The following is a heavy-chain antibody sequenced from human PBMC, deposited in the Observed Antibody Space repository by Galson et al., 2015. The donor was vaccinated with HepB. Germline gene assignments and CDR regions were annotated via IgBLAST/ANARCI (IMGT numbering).Heavy chain of an antibody. V-gene: IGHV3-30*04. Sequence: SLRLSCAASGFTFSSYAMHWVRQAPGTGLEWVAVISYDGSNKYYADSVKGRFTISRDNSKNTLYLQMNSLRAEDTAVYYCAREGCGVRGRRINYYYGMDVWGKGTTVTVSS. CDR2: ISYDGSNK. CDR3: AREGCGVRGRRINYYYGMDV. D-gene: IGHD3-16*01. J-gene: IGHJ6*04. CDR1: GFTFSSYA.